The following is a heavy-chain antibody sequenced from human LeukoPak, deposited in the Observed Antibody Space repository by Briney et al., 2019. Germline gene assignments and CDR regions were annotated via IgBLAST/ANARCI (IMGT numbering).Heavy chain of an antibody. V-gene: IGHV3-21*04. D-gene: IGHD1-26*01. J-gene: IGHJ4*02. CDR3: AKVTPFLMWELLGGSFDY. CDR1: GFSFSTYN. CDR2: ITSSSRYV. Sequence: PGGSLRLSCEASGFSFSTYNMNWVRQAPGQRLEWISSITSSSRYVFYADSVRGRFTISRDNTKNSLYLQIDSLRVEDTAVYYCAKVTPFLMWELLGGSFDYWGQGTLVTVSS.